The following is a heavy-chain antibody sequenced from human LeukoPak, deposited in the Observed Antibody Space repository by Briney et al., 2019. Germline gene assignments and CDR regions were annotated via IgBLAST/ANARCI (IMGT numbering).Heavy chain of an antibody. V-gene: IGHV4-39*01. CDR3: ARHDSVGAYFDY. CDR2: IYYGGST. J-gene: IGHJ4*02. D-gene: IGHD1-26*01. CDR1: GGSTSSSSYY. Sequence: SETLSLTCTASGGSTSSSSYYWGWIRQPPGKGLEWIGSIYYGGSTYYNPSLKSRVTISVDTSKNHFSLKLSSLTAADTAVYYCARHDSVGAYFDYWGQGTLVTVSS.